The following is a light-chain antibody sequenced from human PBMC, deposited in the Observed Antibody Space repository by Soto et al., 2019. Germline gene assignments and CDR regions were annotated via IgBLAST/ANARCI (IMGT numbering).Light chain of an antibody. CDR3: SSYTSSSTWV. CDR2: EVS. J-gene: IGLJ3*02. CDR1: SSDVGGYNY. V-gene: IGLV2-14*01. Sequence: QSVLTQPASVSGSPGQSITISCTGTSSDVGGYNYVSWYQQHPGKAPKLMIYEVSNRPSGVSNRFSGSKSGNTASLTTSGLQAEDEADYYCSSYTSSSTWVFGGGTKVTVL.